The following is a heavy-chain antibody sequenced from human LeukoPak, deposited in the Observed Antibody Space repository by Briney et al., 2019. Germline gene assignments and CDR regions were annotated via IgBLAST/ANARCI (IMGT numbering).Heavy chain of an antibody. D-gene: IGHD5-12*01. CDR2: ISGYNGNT. V-gene: IGHV1-18*01. J-gene: IGHJ4*02. Sequence: ASVKVSCKASDYTFSSYGISWVRQAPGQGLEWMGWISGYNGNTHYAQKLQGRVTMTTDTSTSTAYMELRSLRSDDTAVYYCARDRERVVATMGYYWGQGTLVTVSS. CDR3: ARDRERVVATMGYY. CDR1: DYTFSSYG.